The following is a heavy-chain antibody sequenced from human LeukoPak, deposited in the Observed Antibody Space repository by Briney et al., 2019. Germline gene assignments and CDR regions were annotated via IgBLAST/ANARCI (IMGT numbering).Heavy chain of an antibody. Sequence: GASVKVSCKASGYTFTSYGISWVRQAPGQGLEWMGWISAYNGNTNYAQKLQGRVTMTTGTSTSTAYMELRSLRSDDTAVYYCARCGRYSGYYYGVAFDIWGQGTMDTVSS. CDR3: ARCGRYSGYYYGVAFDI. D-gene: IGHD3-22*01. CDR1: GYTFTSYG. CDR2: ISAYNGNT. V-gene: IGHV1-18*01. J-gene: IGHJ3*02.